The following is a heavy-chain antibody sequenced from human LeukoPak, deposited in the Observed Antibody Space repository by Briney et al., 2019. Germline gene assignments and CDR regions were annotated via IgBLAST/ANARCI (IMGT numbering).Heavy chain of an antibody. J-gene: IGHJ4*02. CDR1: GGSISSSSYY. V-gene: IGHV4-39*07. CDR3: ARVTGYMVEDYFDY. D-gene: IGHD6-13*01. CDR2: IYYSGST. Sequence: SETLSLTCTVSGGSISSSSYYWGWIRQPPGKGLEWIGSIYYSGSTNYNPSLKSRVTISVDTSKNQFSLRLSSVTAADTAVYYCARVTGYMVEDYFDYWGQGTLVTVSS.